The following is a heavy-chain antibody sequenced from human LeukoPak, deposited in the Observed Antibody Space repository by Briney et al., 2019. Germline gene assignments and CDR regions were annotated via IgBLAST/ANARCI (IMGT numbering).Heavy chain of an antibody. Sequence: SETLSLTCTVSGGSISSGGYYWSWIRQHPGKGLEWIGYTYYSGSTYYNPSLKSRVTISVDTSKNQFSLKLSSVTAADTAVYYCARVPFYYDSSGYCFDYWGQGTLVTVSS. D-gene: IGHD3-22*01. CDR1: GGSISSGGYY. V-gene: IGHV4-31*03. CDR2: TYYSGST. CDR3: ARVPFYYDSSGYCFDY. J-gene: IGHJ4*02.